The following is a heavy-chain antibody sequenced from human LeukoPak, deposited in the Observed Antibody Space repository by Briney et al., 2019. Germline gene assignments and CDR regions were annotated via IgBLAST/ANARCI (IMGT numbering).Heavy chain of an antibody. CDR2: MYNSGNT. CDR3: AATIKRDYGDTNLDY. D-gene: IGHD4-17*01. Sequence: SETLSLTCTVSADSISNYYWSWIRHLLGKGLEWIGYMYNSGNTNYNPSLKSRVTISKDTSKNQLSLNLMSVTAADTAVYYCAATIKRDYGDTNLDYWGQGTLVTVSS. V-gene: IGHV4-59*01. CDR1: ADSISNYY. J-gene: IGHJ4*02.